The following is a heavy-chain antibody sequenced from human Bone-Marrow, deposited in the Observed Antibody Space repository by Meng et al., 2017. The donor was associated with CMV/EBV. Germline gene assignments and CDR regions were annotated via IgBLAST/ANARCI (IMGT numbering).Heavy chain of an antibody. J-gene: IGHJ4*02. CDR2: ISSSGSTI. CDR3: ARGIFAYRVTD. Sequence: FCAASGFTFSVYYLCWIRQAPGKGLDWVSYISSSGSTIYYADSVKGRFTISRDNAKNSLYLQMNSLRSEDTAVYYCARGIFAYRVTDWGQGTLVTVSS. CDR1: GFTFSVYY. D-gene: IGHD2-21*01. V-gene: IGHV3-11*01.